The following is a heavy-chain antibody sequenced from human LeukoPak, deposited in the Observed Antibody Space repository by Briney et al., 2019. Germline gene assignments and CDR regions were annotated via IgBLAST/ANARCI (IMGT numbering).Heavy chain of an antibody. CDR3: ARELYDSSGYYPDY. J-gene: IGHJ4*02. V-gene: IGHV3-15*07. Sequence: GGSLRLSCAASGFTFSNAYMNWVRQAPGKGLEWVGRIKPKTDGETTEYAAPVKGRFSISRDDSKNTLYLQMNSLKTEDTAVYYCARELYDSSGYYPDYWGQGTLVTVSS. CDR1: GFTFSNAY. D-gene: IGHD3-22*01. CDR2: IKPKTDGETT.